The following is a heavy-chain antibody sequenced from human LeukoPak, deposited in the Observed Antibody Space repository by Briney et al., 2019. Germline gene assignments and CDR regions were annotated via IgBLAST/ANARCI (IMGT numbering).Heavy chain of an antibody. CDR3: ARCNHDYSNYGPSGYYYGMDV. Sequence: SQTLSLTCTVSGGSISSGDYHWSWIRQPPGKGLEWIGYIYYSGSTYYNPSLKSRVTISVDTSKNQFSLKLSSVTAADTAVYYCARCNHDYSNYGPSGYYYGMDVWGQGTTVTVSS. V-gene: IGHV4-30-4*01. J-gene: IGHJ6*02. D-gene: IGHD4-11*01. CDR2: IYYSGST. CDR1: GGSISSGDYH.